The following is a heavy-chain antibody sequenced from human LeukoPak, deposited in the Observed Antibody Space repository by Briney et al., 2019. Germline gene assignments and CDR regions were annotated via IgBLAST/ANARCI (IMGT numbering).Heavy chain of an antibody. Sequence: GGSLRLSCAASGFTFSSYAMSWVRQAPGKGLEWVSAISGGGSSSFYADSVKGRFTISRDNSKNTLYLQMDSPRAEDTAVYYCAKAEVAVAAVDYWGQGTLVTVSS. J-gene: IGHJ4*02. CDR2: ISGGGSSS. CDR3: AKAEVAVAAVDY. V-gene: IGHV3-23*01. CDR1: GFTFSSYA. D-gene: IGHD6-19*01.